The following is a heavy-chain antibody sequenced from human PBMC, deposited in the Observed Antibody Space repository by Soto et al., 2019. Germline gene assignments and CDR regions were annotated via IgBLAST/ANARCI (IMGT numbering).Heavy chain of an antibody. V-gene: IGHV3-30*18. J-gene: IGHJ4*02. CDR1: GFTFSSYG. CDR2: ISDDGSNK. D-gene: IGHD5-18*01. CDR3: AKDVDSAMVWWRALPDY. Sequence: QVQLVESGGGVVQPGRSLRLSCAASGFTFSSYGMHWVRQAPGKGLEWVAVISDDGSNKYYADSVKGRFTISRDNSKNTLYLQMNSRRAEDTAVYYCAKDVDSAMVWWRALPDYWGQGTLVTVSS.